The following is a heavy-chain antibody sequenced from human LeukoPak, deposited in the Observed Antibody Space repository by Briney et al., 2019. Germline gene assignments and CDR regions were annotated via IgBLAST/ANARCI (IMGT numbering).Heavy chain of an antibody. J-gene: IGHJ3*02. CDR3: ARLYCSGGSCYADGFDI. CDR2: IYSGGST. Sequence: GGSLRLSCAASGFTVSSNYMSWVRQAPGKGLEWVSVIYSGGSTYYADSVKGRFTISRDNSKNTLYLQMNSLRAEDTAVYYCARLYCSGGSCYADGFDIWGQGTMVTVSS. V-gene: IGHV3-53*01. D-gene: IGHD2-15*01. CDR1: GFTVSSNY.